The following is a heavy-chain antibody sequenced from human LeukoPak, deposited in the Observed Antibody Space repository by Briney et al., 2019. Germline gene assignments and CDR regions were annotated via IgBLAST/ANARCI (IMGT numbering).Heavy chain of an antibody. CDR1: GGSFSGYY. D-gene: IGHD4-17*01. J-gene: IGHJ5*02. CDR2: INHSGST. CDR3: ARAGWATVTKGSWFDP. Sequence: SETLSLTCAVYGGSFSGYYWCWIRQPPGKGLEWIGEINHSGSTNYNPSLKSRVTISVDTSKNQFSLKLSSVTAADTAVYYCARAGWATVTKGSWFDPWGQGTLVTVSS. V-gene: IGHV4-34*01.